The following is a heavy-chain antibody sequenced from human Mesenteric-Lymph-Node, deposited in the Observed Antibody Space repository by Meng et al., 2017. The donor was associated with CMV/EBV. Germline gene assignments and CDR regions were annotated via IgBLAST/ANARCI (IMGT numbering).Heavy chain of an antibody. CDR3: ARMGTRAFDL. CDR1: GGSVSSGSYY. J-gene: IGHJ3*01. Sequence: SETLSLTCTVSGGSVSSGSYYWSWIRQPPGRGLEWIGRIFYSGSTYYTPSLKSRVTMSVDTSRNHFSLKLNSVTAADTATYYCARMGTRAFDLWGQGTMVTVSS. D-gene: IGHD7-27*01. CDR2: IFYSGST. V-gene: IGHV4-39*07.